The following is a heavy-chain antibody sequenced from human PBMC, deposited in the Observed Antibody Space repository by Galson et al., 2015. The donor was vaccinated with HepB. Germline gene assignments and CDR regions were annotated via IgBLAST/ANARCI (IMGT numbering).Heavy chain of an antibody. J-gene: IGHJ4*02. V-gene: IGHV3-30*18. Sequence: LRLSCAASGFTFSSYGMHWVRQAPGKGLEWVAVISYDGSNKYYADSVKGRFTIPRDNSKNTLYLQMNSLRAEDTAVYYCAKEDSWDYGDYDPSVYFDYWGQGTLVTVSS. CDR1: GFTFSSYG. CDR2: ISYDGSNK. CDR3: AKEDSWDYGDYDPSVYFDY. D-gene: IGHD4-17*01.